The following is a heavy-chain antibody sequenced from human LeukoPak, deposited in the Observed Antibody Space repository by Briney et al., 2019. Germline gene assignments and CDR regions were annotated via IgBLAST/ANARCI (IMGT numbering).Heavy chain of an antibody. CDR3: ARARSSSWYNYYYYMDV. D-gene: IGHD6-13*01. Sequence: GGSLRLSCAASGFTFSSYSMNWVRQAPGKGLEWVSSISSSSSYIYYADSVKGRFTISRDNAKNSLYLQMNSLRAEDTAVYYCARARSSSWYNYYYYMDVWGKGTTVTVSS. V-gene: IGHV3-21*01. CDR1: GFTFSSYS. J-gene: IGHJ6*03. CDR2: ISSSSSYI.